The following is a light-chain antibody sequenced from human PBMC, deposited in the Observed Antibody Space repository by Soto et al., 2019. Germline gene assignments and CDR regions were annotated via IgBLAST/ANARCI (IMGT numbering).Light chain of an antibody. CDR1: SSDVGGYNY. CDR3: TSYTSTTTVL. CDR2: DVT. V-gene: IGLV2-14*03. J-gene: IGLJ2*01. Sequence: QSVLTQPASVSGSPGQSITISCTGTSSDVGGYNYVSWYQQHPGKAPKLMIYDVTYRPPGVSDRFSGSKSGNTASLTISGIQVEAGDEYSSTSYTSTTTVLFGGGTKLPVL.